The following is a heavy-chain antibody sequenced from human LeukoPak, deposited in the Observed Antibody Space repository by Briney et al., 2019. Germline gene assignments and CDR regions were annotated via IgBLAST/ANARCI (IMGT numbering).Heavy chain of an antibody. D-gene: IGHD4-23*01. CDR3: TTDLRGGVLVSVTLH. J-gene: IGHJ4*02. CDR2: IKSKTDGGTT. Sequence: GGSLRLSCAASGFTFSNAWMSWVRQAPGKGLEWVGRIKSKTDGGTTDYAAPVKGRFTISRDDSKNTLYLQMNSLKTEDTAVYYCTTDLRGGVLVSVTLHWGQGTLVTVSS. V-gene: IGHV3-15*01. CDR1: GFTFSNAW.